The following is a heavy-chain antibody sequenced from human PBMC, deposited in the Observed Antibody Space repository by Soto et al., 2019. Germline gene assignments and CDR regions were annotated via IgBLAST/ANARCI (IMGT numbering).Heavy chain of an antibody. V-gene: IGHV1-2*04. CDR1: GYTFNDYY. CDR3: ARGFYDLLAGYLHLDY. CDR2: INPNSGGT. J-gene: IGHJ4*02. Sequence: QVQLVQSGAEVKKPGTPVKVSCKASGYTFNDYYIHWVRQAPGQGLEWMGWINPNSGGTKYAQKFQGWVTMTRDTSISTAYMDLSRLRSDGTAVYYCARGFYDLLAGYLHLDYWGQGTLVTVSS. D-gene: IGHD3-9*01.